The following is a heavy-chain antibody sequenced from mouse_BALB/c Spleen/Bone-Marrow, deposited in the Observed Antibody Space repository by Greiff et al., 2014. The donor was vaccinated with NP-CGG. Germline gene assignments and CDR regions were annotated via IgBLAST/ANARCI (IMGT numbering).Heavy chain of an antibody. CDR3: GNYWYGYYFDY. V-gene: IGHV14-3*02. CDR2: IDPANGNT. D-gene: IGHD1-1*01. CDR1: GFNIKDTY. J-gene: IGHJ2*01. Sequence: EVKLVQSGAELVKPGASVKLSCTASGFNIKDTYMHWVKQRPEQGLDWIGRIDPANGNTKYDPKFQGKATITAETSSNTAYLQLSSISSEDTAVYCCGNYWYGYYFDYWGQGTTLTVSS.